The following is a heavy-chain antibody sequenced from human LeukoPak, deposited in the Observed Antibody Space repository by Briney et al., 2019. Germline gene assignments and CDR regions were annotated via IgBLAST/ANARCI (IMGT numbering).Heavy chain of an antibody. Sequence: SETLSLTCTVSGGSLSSYYWSWIRQPPGMGLEWIGYIYHSGSTNYNPSLKSRVTISLDTSRNQFSLKLSSVTAADTAVYYCARDLPSSSSFAFDIWGQGTMVTVSS. CDR2: IYHSGST. CDR1: GGSLSSYY. D-gene: IGHD6-6*01. V-gene: IGHV4-59*12. J-gene: IGHJ3*02. CDR3: ARDLPSSSSFAFDI.